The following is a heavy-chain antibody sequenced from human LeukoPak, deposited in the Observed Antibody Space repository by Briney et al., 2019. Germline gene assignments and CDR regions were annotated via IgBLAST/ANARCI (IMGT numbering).Heavy chain of an antibody. CDR3: ARVEGSGTYLSVDY. Sequence: SETLSLTCTVSGYSISSGYYWGWIRQPPGKGLEWFGNIYHSGSTYYNPSLKSRVTISVDTSKNQFSLKLSSVTAADTAVYYCARVEGSGTYLSVDYWGQGTLVTVSS. D-gene: IGHD3-10*01. J-gene: IGHJ4*02. CDR1: GYSISSGYY. V-gene: IGHV4-38-2*02. CDR2: IYHSGST.